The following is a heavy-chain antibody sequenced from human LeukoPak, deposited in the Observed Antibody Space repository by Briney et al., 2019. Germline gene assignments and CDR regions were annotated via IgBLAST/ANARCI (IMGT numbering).Heavy chain of an antibody. CDR1: GGSSSDYY. CDR2: IYTSGST. D-gene: IGHD2-15*01. V-gene: IGHV4-4*07. J-gene: IGHJ4*02. CDR3: ARDLVAFDY. Sequence: SETLSLTCTVSGGSSSDYYWSWIRQPAGKGLEWIGRIYTSGSTNYNPSLKSRVTMSLDMSKNQFSLKLNSVTAADTAVYYCARDLVAFDYWGQGALVIVSS.